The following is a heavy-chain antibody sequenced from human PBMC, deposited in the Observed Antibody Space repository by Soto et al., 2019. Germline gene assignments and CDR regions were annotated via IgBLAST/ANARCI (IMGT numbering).Heavy chain of an antibody. CDR2: INHSGST. Sequence: QVHLQQWGAGQLKPSETLSLTCAVYGGSFSGYYWSWIRQPPGKGLEWIGEINHSGSTNYSRSLKSRVAISVDTSKNQFSLKLSSVTAADTAVYYCAAFHVLLWFGESPNRHLQYWGQGTLVTISS. V-gene: IGHV4-34*01. CDR1: GGSFSGYY. CDR3: AAFHVLLWFGESPNRHLQY. D-gene: IGHD3-10*01. J-gene: IGHJ4*02.